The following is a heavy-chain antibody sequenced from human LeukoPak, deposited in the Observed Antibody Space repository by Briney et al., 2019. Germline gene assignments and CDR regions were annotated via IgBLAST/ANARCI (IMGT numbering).Heavy chain of an antibody. J-gene: IGHJ4*02. CDR1: GGSISSYY. D-gene: IGHD3-10*01. CDR3: ARGRLGGSGSYYNVLDY. CDR2: ISYSGST. V-gene: IGHV4-59*01. Sequence: EPSETLSLTCTVSGGSISSYYWSWIRQPPGKGLEWIGYISYSGSTNYNPSLKSRVTISVDTSRNQFSLKLSSVTAADTAVYYCARGRLGGSGSYYNVLDYWGQGTLVTVSS.